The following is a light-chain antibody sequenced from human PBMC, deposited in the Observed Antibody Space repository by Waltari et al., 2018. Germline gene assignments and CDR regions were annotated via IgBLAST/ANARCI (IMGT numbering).Light chain of an antibody. CDR2: EVT. J-gene: IGLJ2*01. CDR1: SSDGGYCNL. V-gene: IGLV2-23*02. CDR3: CSFAGSVTFVV. Sequence: QSALTPPASVSGSPGQSIPIFCTGTSSDGGYCNLVSWYQQPPGKAPKVIIYEVTNRPSGVSNRFSGSKSGNTASLTISGLQAEDEAEYFCCSFAGSVTFVVFGGGTKVTVL.